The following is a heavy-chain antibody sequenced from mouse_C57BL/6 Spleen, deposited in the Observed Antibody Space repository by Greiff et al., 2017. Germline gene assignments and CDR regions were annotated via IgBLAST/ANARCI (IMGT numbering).Heavy chain of an antibody. J-gene: IGHJ4*01. D-gene: IGHD2-1*01. CDR2: IYPGSGNT. CDR3: ARADYGNYSYYAMDY. CDR1: GYTFTDYY. Sequence: VQLQQSGAELVRPGASVKLSCKASGYTFTDYYINWVKQRPGQGLEWIARIYPGSGNTYYNEKFKGKATLTAEKSSSTAYMQLSSLTSEDSAVYFCARADYGNYSYYAMDYWGQGTSVTVSS. V-gene: IGHV1-76*01.